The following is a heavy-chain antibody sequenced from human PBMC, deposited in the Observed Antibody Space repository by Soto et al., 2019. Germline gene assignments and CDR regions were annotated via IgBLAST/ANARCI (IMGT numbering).Heavy chain of an antibody. CDR2: INSDGSRT. CDR1: GFTFSSYW. CDR3: ARGVDDNYDCNGYLGRH. V-gene: IGHV3-74*01. Sequence: EVPLVESGGGIVQPGGSLRLSCAASGFTFSSYWMHWVRQAPGKGLVWVSRINSDGSRTSYADSAKGRFTIARDNAKNGVYLQMNSLRAEDTSVYYCARGVDDNYDCNGYLGRHWGQGTLVTVSS. D-gene: IGHD5-18*01. J-gene: IGHJ4*02.